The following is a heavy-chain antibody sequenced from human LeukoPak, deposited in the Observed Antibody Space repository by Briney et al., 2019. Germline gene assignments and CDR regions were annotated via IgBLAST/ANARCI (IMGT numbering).Heavy chain of an antibody. J-gene: IGHJ3*02. CDR1: GGSITQTNY. D-gene: IGHD3-10*01. V-gene: IGHV4-4*02. CDR2: INHSGST. Sequence: SGTLSLTCDVSGGSITQTNYWTWVRQPPGKGLEWIGEINHSGSTNYNPSLKSRVTISVDTSKNQFSLKLSSVTAADTAVYYCASPGSGRHAFDIWGQGTMVTVSS. CDR3: ASPGSGRHAFDI.